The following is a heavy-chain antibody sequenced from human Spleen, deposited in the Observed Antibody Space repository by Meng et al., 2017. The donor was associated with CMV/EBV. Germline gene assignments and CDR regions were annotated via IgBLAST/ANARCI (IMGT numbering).Heavy chain of an antibody. V-gene: IGHV3-30*02. CDR1: AFTLNNYA. CDR2: IRYEGKSR. Sequence: GGSLRLSCAASAFTLNNYAIHWVRQAPGKGLEWLAFIRYEGKSRYYADSLKGRFTISRDNSKNTLYLQMNSLRAEDTAVYYCAKDTGPRLWSEHYGMDVWGQGTTVTVSS. D-gene: IGHD3-3*01. J-gene: IGHJ6*02. CDR3: AKDTGPRLWSEHYGMDV.